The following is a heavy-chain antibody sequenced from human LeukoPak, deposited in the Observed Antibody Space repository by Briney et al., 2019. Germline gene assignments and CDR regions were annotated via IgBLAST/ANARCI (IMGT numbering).Heavy chain of an antibody. CDR3: ARETAAGTVDY. CDR2: IYYSGST. Sequence: SETLSLTCTVSGCSISSYYWSWIWQPPGKGLEWIGYIYYSGSTNYNPSLKSRVTISVDTSKNQFSLKLSSVTAADTAVYYCARETAAGTVDYWGQGTLVTVSS. D-gene: IGHD6-13*01. V-gene: IGHV4-59*01. CDR1: GCSISSYY. J-gene: IGHJ4*02.